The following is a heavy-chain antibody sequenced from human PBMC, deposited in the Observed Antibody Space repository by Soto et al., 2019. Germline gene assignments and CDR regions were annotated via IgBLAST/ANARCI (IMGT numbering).Heavy chain of an antibody. D-gene: IGHD6-13*01. Sequence: GESLKISCKGSGYSFSAYWIGWVRQMPGKGLEWIGVIYPGDSETRYSPSFQGQVTISADKSISTAYLQWSSLKASDTAMYYCARSNLYSSSWYYYYYGMDVWGQGTTVTVSS. CDR1: GYSFSAYW. CDR3: ARSNLYSSSWYYYYYGMDV. J-gene: IGHJ6*02. V-gene: IGHV5-51*01. CDR2: IYPGDSET.